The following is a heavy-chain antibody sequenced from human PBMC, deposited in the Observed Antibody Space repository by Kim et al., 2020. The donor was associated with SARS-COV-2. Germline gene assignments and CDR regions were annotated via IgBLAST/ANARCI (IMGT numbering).Heavy chain of an antibody. D-gene: IGHD6-19*01. J-gene: IGHJ6*02. Sequence: KGRFTISRDNSKNTLYLQMNSLRAEDTAVYYCAKEQDSSGWRYYYYGMDVWGQGTTVTVSS. V-gene: IGHV3-33*06. CDR3: AKEQDSSGWRYYYYGMDV.